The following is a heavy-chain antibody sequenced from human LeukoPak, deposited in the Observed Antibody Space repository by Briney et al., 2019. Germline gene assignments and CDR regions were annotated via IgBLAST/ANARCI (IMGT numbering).Heavy chain of an antibody. CDR3: ARMGTNYGSGRYTLSY. Sequence: GGSLRLSCAASGFTFSSYAMSWVRQAPGKGLEWVSAISGSGGSTYYADSVKGRFTISRDNAKNSLFLQMNSLRAEDTAIYYCARMGTNYGSGRYTLSYWGQGTLVTVSS. CDR2: ISGSGGST. V-gene: IGHV3-23*01. CDR1: GFTFSSYA. J-gene: IGHJ4*02. D-gene: IGHD3-10*01.